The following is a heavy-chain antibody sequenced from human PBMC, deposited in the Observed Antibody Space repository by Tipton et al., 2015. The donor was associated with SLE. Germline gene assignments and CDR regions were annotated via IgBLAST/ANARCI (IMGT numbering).Heavy chain of an antibody. CDR2: IYFSGSA. J-gene: IGHJ4*02. V-gene: IGHV4-59*01. CDR1: GGSISNYY. Sequence: TLSLTCTVSGGSISNYYWSWIRQPPGKGLEWIGYIYFSGSANYNPSLKSRVTISLDTSKNQFSLKLSSVTAADTAVYYCARGSCSGGVCYIDYWGQGTLVTVPS. CDR3: ARGSCSGGVCYIDY. D-gene: IGHD2-8*02.